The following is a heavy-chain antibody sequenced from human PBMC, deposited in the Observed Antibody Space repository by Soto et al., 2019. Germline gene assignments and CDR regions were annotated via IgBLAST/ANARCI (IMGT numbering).Heavy chain of an antibody. Sequence: GGSLRLSCAASGFTFSSYAMSWVRQAPGKGLEWVSAISGSGGSTYYADSVKGRFTISRDNSKSTLYLQMNSLRAEDTAVYYCAKDGYDYVWGSYRRPFDYWGQGTLVTVSS. CDR2: ISGSGGST. CDR3: AKDGYDYVWGSYRRPFDY. D-gene: IGHD3-16*02. V-gene: IGHV3-23*01. J-gene: IGHJ4*02. CDR1: GFTFSSYA.